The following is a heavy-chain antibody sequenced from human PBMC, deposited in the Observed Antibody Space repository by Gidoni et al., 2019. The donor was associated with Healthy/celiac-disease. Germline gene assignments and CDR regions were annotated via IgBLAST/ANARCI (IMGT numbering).Heavy chain of an antibody. CDR1: GGSISSSSYY. CDR2: IYYSGST. J-gene: IGHJ6*02. D-gene: IGHD6-6*01. CDR3: ARRTREIAARILHRYGMDV. Sequence: QLQLQESGPGLVKPSETLSLTCTVSGGSISSSSYYWGWIRQPPGKGLEWIGSIYYSGSTYYNPSLKSRVTISVDTSKNQFSLKLSSVTAADTAVYYCARRTREIAARILHRYGMDVWGQGTTVTVSS. V-gene: IGHV4-39*01.